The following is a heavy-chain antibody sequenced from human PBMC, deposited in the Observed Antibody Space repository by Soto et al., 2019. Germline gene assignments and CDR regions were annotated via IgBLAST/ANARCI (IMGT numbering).Heavy chain of an antibody. CDR2: TRNKANSYTT. Sequence: GGSLRLSCAASGFTFSDHYMDWVRQAPGKGLEWVGRTRNKANSYTTEYAASVKGRFTISRDDSKNSLYLQMNSLKTEDTAVYYCAMIAYPPPDYWGQGTLVTVSS. D-gene: IGHD3-16*01. CDR3: AMIAYPPPDY. J-gene: IGHJ4*02. V-gene: IGHV3-72*01. CDR1: GFTFSDHY.